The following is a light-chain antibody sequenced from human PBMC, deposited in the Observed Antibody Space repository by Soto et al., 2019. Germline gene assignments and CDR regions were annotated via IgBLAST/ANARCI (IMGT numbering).Light chain of an antibody. CDR2: AAY. V-gene: IGKV3-20*01. CDR3: QQYGHSPRT. J-gene: IGKJ1*01. CDR1: QSVADNY. Sequence: EILFTQSPGTLSFSPGDRATLSCKASQSVADNYLAWYQQKAGQAPRLLIYAAYRRAIGIPDTFSGSGSGTDFTLTITRLEPEDFALHYCQQYGHSPRTFGQGTKVDIK.